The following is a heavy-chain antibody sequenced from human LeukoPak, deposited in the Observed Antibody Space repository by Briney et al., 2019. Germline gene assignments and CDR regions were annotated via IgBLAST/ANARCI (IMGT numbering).Heavy chain of an antibody. J-gene: IGHJ6*03. CDR1: GYTFTSYD. Sequence: ASVKVSCKASGYTFTSYDINWVRQATGQGLEWMGWMNPNSGNTGYAQKFQGRVTMTRNTSISTAYMELSSLRSEDTAVYYCARGADTAMVTSYYYYYYMDVWGKGTTVTISS. CDR3: ARGADTAMVTSYYYYYYMDV. V-gene: IGHV1-8*01. D-gene: IGHD5-18*01. CDR2: MNPNSGNT.